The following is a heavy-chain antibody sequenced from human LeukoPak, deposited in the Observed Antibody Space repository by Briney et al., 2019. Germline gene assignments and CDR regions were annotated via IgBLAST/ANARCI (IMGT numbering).Heavy chain of an antibody. CDR3: ARTYGGNCDY. D-gene: IGHD4-23*01. J-gene: IGHJ4*02. V-gene: IGHV6-1*01. CDR1: GDSVSSNSAA. CDR2: TYFRSKWYN. Sequence: SQTLSLTCAISGDSVSSNSAAWHWIRQSPSRGFEWLGRTYFRSKWYNDYAASVKSRITVNPDTSKNHFSLQLSSVTLEDTAIYYCARTYGGNCDYWGQGTLVTVSS.